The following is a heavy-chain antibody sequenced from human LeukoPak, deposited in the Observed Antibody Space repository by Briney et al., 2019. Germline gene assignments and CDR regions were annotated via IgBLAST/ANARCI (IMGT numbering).Heavy chain of an antibody. V-gene: IGHV3-49*04. CDR1: GFTFGDYV. Sequence: EAGGSLRLSCTASGFTFGDYVMSWVRQAPGKGLEWVGFIGSKAYGGTTKNAASVKGRFTISRDDSRSIAYLQMNSLKTEDTAAYYCTRRYNYDSSGYYYVRDAFDIWGQGTMVTVSS. CDR3: TRRYNYDSSGYYYVRDAFDI. J-gene: IGHJ3*02. CDR2: IGSKAYGGTT. D-gene: IGHD3-22*01.